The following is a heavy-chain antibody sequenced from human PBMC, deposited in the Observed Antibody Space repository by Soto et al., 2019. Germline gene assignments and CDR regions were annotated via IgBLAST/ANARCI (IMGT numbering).Heavy chain of an antibody. CDR3: ARILDGFEIDY. CDR1: GFTFSRYG. Sequence: GGSLRLSCAASGFTFSRYGMHWVRQAPGKGLEWVAVIYFDGINKYYADSVKGRFTISRDNSKNTLYLQMNSLRAEDTAVYYCARILDGFEIDYWGQGTQVTVSS. V-gene: IGHV3-33*01. J-gene: IGHJ4*02. D-gene: IGHD5-12*01. CDR2: IYFDGINK.